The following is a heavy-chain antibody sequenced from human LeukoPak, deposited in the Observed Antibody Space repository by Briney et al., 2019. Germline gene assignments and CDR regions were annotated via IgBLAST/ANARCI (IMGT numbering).Heavy chain of an antibody. J-gene: IGHJ4*02. V-gene: IGHV3-23*01. CDR3: AKLAFYETSAPLRDISF. D-gene: IGHD3-3*02. CDR2: IRPTGTNT. Sequence: GGSLRLSCAASGFPFNTYAMSWVRQAPGKGLEYISVIRPTGTNTYYASSVKGRFTISRDDSRTTVYLQISSLRAEDTAIYYCAKLAFYETSAPLRDISFWGQGTLVTVSS. CDR1: GFPFNTYA.